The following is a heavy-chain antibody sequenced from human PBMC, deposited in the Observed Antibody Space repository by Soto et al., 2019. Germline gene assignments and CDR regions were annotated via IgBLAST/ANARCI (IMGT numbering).Heavy chain of an antibody. J-gene: IGHJ4*02. D-gene: IGHD6-19*01. Sequence: EVQLVESGGGLVQPGGSLRLSCVASGFTFRDFCMTWIRQAPGKGLEWVANIKADGGEIHYVDSVKGRFTISRDNANNLVSLQMNSLRAEDTGIYYCARGRAVAVWGQGTRVIVSS. CDR3: ARGRAVAV. CDR2: IKADGGEI. V-gene: IGHV3-7*02. CDR1: GFTFRDFC.